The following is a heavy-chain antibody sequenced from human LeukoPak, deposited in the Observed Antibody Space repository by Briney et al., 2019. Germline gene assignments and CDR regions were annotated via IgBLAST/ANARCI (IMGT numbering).Heavy chain of an antibody. D-gene: IGHD5-18*01. CDR1: GFTFSSYA. CDR3: AEDKYSPNINNWFDP. Sequence: AGGSLRLSCAASGFTFSSYAMSWVRQAPGKGLEWVSAISGSGGSTYYADSVKGRFTISRDNSKNTLYLQMNSLRAEDTAVYYCAEDKYSPNINNWFDPWGQGTLVTVSS. V-gene: IGHV3-23*01. J-gene: IGHJ5*02. CDR2: ISGSGGST.